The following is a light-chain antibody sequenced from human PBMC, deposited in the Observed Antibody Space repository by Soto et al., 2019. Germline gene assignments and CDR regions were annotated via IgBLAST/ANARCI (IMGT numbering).Light chain of an antibody. CDR1: QSVSSSY. V-gene: IGKV3-20*01. J-gene: IGKJ4*01. CDR3: QYYRTS. Sequence: EIVLTQSPGTLSLSPGERATLSCRASQSVSSSYLAWYQQKPGQAPRQLIYGASSRATGIPDRFSGSGSGKDFTLTITRLEAEDFAVYYCQYYRTSFGGGTRVEIK. CDR2: GAS.